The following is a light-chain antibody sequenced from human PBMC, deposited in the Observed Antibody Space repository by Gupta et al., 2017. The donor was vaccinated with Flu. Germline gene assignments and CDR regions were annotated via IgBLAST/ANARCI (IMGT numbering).Light chain of an antibody. CDR2: DAS. V-gene: IGKV3-11*01. J-gene: IGKJ4*01. Sequence: LTQSPATLSLSPGERATLSCRASPSVSSYLAWYQQKPGQAHRLLIYDASNMATGSPARFSGSGSGTYFTVTIRSLEPEDCAVYYCQQRSNWRVTFGGGTKVEIK. CDR1: PSVSSY. CDR3: QQRSNWRVT.